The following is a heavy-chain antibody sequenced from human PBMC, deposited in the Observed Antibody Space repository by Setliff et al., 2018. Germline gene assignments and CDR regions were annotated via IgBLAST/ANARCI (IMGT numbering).Heavy chain of an antibody. CDR3: ARGRNVAARLLDS. Sequence: SETLSLTCAVYGGSFSGYYWSWIRQPPGKGLEWIGFIFYSGDTKSNPSLKSRVTMSVDTSKNQFSLKLSSVTAADTAVYYCARGRNVAARLLDSWGQGARVTVSS. D-gene: IGHD6-6*01. V-gene: IGHV4-34*01. CDR2: IFYSGDT. J-gene: IGHJ4*02. CDR1: GGSFSGYY.